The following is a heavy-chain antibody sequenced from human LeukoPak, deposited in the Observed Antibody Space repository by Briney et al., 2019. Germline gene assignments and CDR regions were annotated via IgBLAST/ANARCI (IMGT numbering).Heavy chain of an antibody. D-gene: IGHD2-15*01. CDR2: ISAYNGNT. CDR1: GYTFTSYG. CDR3: ARFRFLSGGSFYYGMDV. J-gene: IGHJ6*02. V-gene: IGHV1-18*01. Sequence: ASVKVSCKASGYTFTSYGISWVRQAPGQGLEWMGWISAYNGNTNYAQKLQGRVTMTTDTSTSTAYMELRSLRSDDTAVCYCARFRFLSGGSFYYGMDVWGQGTTVTVSS.